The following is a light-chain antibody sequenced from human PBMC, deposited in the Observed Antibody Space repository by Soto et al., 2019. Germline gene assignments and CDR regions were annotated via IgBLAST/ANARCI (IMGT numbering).Light chain of an antibody. CDR2: AAS. V-gene: IGKV1-39*01. Sequence: DIQMTQSPSSLSASVGDTVIITCRASQSISKFLNWYQQKGGNAAQLLIYAASSLESGVPSRFSGSGSGTEFTLSISSLQPVDSATYYCQQTSSTPITFGQGTR. CDR3: QQTSSTPIT. J-gene: IGKJ5*01. CDR1: QSISKF.